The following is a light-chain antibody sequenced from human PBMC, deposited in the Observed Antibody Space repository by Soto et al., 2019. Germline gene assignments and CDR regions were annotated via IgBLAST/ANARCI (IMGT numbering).Light chain of an antibody. CDR3: QQYNNWPPVT. CDR1: QSVSSSY. V-gene: IGKV3-15*01. J-gene: IGKJ1*01. CDR2: RTS. Sequence: EIVLTQSPGTLSLSPGERATLSCRAIQSVSSSYLAWYQQKPGQAPRLLMFRTSSRATGFPARFSGSGSGTEFNLTISSLQSEDFAVYYCQQYNNWPPVTFGQGTKVDIK.